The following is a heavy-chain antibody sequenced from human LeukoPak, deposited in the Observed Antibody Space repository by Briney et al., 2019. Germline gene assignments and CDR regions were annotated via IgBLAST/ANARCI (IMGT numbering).Heavy chain of an antibody. CDR2: IKSKTDGGTT. D-gene: IGHD4/OR15-4a*01. CDR1: GFTFSNAW. J-gene: IGHJ4*02. V-gene: IGHV3-15*05. Sequence: GGSLRLSCAASGFTFSNAWMSWVRQAPGKGLEWVGRIKSKTDGGTTDYAAPVKGRVTISRDNSKNTLYLQMNSLRAEDTAIYYCAKDLYVYGATSAYNYFDYWGQGTLVTVSS. CDR3: AKDLYVYGATSAYNYFDY.